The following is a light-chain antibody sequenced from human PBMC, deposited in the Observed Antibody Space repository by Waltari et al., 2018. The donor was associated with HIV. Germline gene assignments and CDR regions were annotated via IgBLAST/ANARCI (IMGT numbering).Light chain of an antibody. V-gene: IGKV1-9*01. CDR1: PGIAGY. J-gene: IGKJ4*01. CDR3: QQLNTYPPT. CDR2: ETS. Sequence: DTQLTQSPPFLSASVGDRVTITCRASPGIAGYLAWYQQKPGKPPNLLIYETSTLQNGVPSRFSGSGSGTEFTLTISSLQPEDFTTYYCQQLNTYPPTFGGWTKVEIK.